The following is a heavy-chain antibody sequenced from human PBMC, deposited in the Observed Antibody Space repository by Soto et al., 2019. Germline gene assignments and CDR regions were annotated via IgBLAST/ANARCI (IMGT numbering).Heavy chain of an antibody. Sequence: SETLSLTCDVSGVSLSENHWSWIRQAPGKGLEWGGYVHFSGSTTYNPSLAPRLNISFDMSKSQVYLQLTSVTAADTAVYYCARFGAAAAHDDNWGRGVLVTVSS. V-gene: IGHV4-59*01. CDR2: VHFSGST. CDR1: GVSLSENH. J-gene: IGHJ4*01. CDR3: ARFGAAAAHDDN. D-gene: IGHD6-13*01.